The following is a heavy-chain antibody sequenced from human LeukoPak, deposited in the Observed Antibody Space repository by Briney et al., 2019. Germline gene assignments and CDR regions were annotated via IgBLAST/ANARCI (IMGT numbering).Heavy chain of an antibody. J-gene: IGHJ4*02. CDR2: ISSSGSTI. V-gene: IGHV3-11*01. Sequence: KPGGSLRLSCAASGFTFSDYYMSWIRQAPGKGLEWVSYISSSGSTIYYADSVKGRFTISRDNARNSLYLQMNSLRAEDTAVYYCARDRGWLQLTALGYWGRGTLVTVSS. CDR1: GFTFSDYY. D-gene: IGHD5-24*01. CDR3: ARDRGWLQLTALGY.